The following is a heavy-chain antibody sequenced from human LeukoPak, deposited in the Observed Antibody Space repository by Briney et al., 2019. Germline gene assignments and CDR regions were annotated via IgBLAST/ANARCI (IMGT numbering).Heavy chain of an antibody. D-gene: IGHD1-26*01. V-gene: IGHV4-39*07. CDR1: GGSISSSSYY. CDR2: IYYSGST. J-gene: IGHJ6*02. Sequence: PSETLSLTCTVSGGSISSSSYYWGWIRQPPGKGLEWIGSIYYSGSTYYNPSLKSRVTISVDTSKNQFSLKLSSVTAADTAVYYCARGRELLRGYYYYGMDVWGQGTTVTVSS. CDR3: ARGRELLRGYYYYGMDV.